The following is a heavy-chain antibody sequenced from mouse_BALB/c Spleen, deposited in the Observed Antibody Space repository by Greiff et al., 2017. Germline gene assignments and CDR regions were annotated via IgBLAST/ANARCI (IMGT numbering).Heavy chain of an antibody. CDR3: ARHYYGSSPFAY. CDR1: GFTFSSYT. V-gene: IGHV5-12-2*01. J-gene: IGHJ3*01. Sequence: EVMLVESGGGLVQPGGSLKLSCAASGFTFSSYTMSWVRQTPEKRLEWVAYISNGGGSTYYPDTVTGRFTISRDNAKNTLYLQMSSLKSEDTAMYYCARHYYGSSPFAYWGQGTLVTVSA. CDR2: ISNGGGST. D-gene: IGHD1-1*01.